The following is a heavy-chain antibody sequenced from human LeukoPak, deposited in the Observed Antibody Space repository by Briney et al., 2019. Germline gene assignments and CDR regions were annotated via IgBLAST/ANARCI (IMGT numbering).Heavy chain of an antibody. J-gene: IGHJ4*02. D-gene: IGHD6-13*01. Sequence: GGSLRLSCAASGFTFSSYWMHWVRQAPGKGLVWVSRINSDGSSINYADSVRGRFTISRDSAKNTLYLQMNGLRAEDTAVYYCARGSSWCDYWGQGTLVTVSS. V-gene: IGHV3-74*01. CDR3: ARGSSWCDY. CDR2: INSDGSSI. CDR1: GFTFSSYW.